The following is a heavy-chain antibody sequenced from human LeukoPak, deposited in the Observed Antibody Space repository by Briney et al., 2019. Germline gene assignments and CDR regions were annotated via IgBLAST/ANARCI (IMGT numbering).Heavy chain of an antibody. CDR3: ARGGSGKSYYYYYYYGMDV. D-gene: IGHD3-10*01. V-gene: IGHV1-2*02. J-gene: IGHJ6*02. CDR1: GYTFTGYY. CDR2: INPNSGGT. Sequence: ASVKVSCKASGYTFTGYYMHWVRQAPGQGLEWMGWINPNSGGTNYAQKFQGRVTMTRDTSISTAYMELSRLRSDDTAVYYCARGGSGKSYYYYYYYGMDVWGQGTTVTVSS.